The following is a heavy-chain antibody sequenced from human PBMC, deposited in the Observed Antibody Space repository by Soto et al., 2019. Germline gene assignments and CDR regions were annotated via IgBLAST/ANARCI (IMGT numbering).Heavy chain of an antibody. D-gene: IGHD4-17*01. CDR3: ARDPGDYGEYGMDV. CDR2: ISSSSSTI. CDR1: GFTFSSYS. Sequence: EVQLVESGGGLVQPGGSLRLSCAASGFTFSSYSMNWVRQAPGKGLEWVSYISSSSSTIYYADSVKGRFTISRDNAKKSLYLQMNSLRDEDTAVYYCARDPGDYGEYGMDVWGQGTTVTVSS. V-gene: IGHV3-48*02. J-gene: IGHJ6*02.